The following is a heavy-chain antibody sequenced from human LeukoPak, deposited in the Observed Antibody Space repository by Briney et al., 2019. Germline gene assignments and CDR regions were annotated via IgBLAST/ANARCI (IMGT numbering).Heavy chain of an antibody. J-gene: IGHJ4*02. CDR3: ASALTTVTQFDY. Sequence: SETLSLTCAVSGYSISSGYYWGWIRQPPGKGLEWIGSIYHSGSTYYNPSLKSRVTISVDTSKNQFSLKLSSVTAPDTAVYYCASALTTVTQFDYWGQGTLVTVSS. CDR2: IYHSGST. D-gene: IGHD4-17*01. CDR1: GYSISSGYY. V-gene: IGHV4-38-2*01.